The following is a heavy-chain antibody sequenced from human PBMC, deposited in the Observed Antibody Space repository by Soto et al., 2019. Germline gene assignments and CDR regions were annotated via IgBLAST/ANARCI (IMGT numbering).Heavy chain of an antibody. J-gene: IGHJ5*01. CDR2: IIPIFGTA. CDR1: EDTFRNYA. V-gene: IGHV1-69*13. CDR3: ARASIHGSSWYFWFDP. D-gene: IGHD6-13*01. Sequence: SVKVSCKASEDTFRNYAISWVRQAPGQGLEWMGGIIPIFGTANYAQKFQGRVTITADESTSTVYKELNTLRSEDAAVYYCARASIHGSSWYFWFDPWGQGTLVTASS.